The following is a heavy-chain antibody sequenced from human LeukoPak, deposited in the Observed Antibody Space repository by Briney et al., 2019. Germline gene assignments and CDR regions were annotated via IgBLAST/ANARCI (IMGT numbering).Heavy chain of an antibody. CDR1: GGSISSFY. CDR3: ARHDYSNDVPH. CDR2: GFASGST. Sequence: SETLSLTCAVSGGSISSFYWSWIRQPAGKGLEWIGRGFASGSTIYNPSLKSRVTISVDESKNQFSLELKSVTAADTAVYYCARHDYSNDVPHWGQGTLITVSS. V-gene: IGHV4-59*10. D-gene: IGHD4-11*01. J-gene: IGHJ4*02.